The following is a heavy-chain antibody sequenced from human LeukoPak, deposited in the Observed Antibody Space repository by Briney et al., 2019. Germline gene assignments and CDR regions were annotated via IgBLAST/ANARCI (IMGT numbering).Heavy chain of an antibody. V-gene: IGHV3-21*01. CDR2: ISSTSTYI. J-gene: IGHJ4*02. Sequence: PGGSLRLSCAASGFTFSSYSMNWVRQAPGKGLEWVSSISSTSTYIDYADSVKGRFTISRDNAKNSLYLQMDSLRAEDTAVYYCARDPPSWGTRYFDYWGQGTLVTVSS. D-gene: IGHD3-16*01. CDR3: ARDPPSWGTRYFDY. CDR1: GFTFSSYS.